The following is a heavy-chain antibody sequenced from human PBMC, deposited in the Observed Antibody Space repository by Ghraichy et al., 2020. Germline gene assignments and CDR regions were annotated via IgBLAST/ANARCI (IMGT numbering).Heavy chain of an antibody. D-gene: IGHD3-10*01. CDR3: ASLRGGSGSYFPSPNDAFDI. CDR2: IYYSGST. CDR1: GGSISSSSYY. Sequence: SETLSLTCTVSGGSISSSSYYWGWIRQPPGKGLEWIGSIYYSGSTYYNPSLKRRVTISVDTSKNQFSLKLSSVTAADTAVYYCASLRGGSGSYFPSPNDAFDIWGQGTIVTVSS. J-gene: IGHJ3*02. V-gene: IGHV4-39*01.